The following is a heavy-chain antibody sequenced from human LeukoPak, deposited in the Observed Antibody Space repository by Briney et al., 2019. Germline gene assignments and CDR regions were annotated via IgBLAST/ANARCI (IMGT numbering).Heavy chain of an antibody. CDR2: ISGGGT. D-gene: IGHD3-10*01. CDR3: AKDSLVDVVRGVMDV. V-gene: IGHV3-23*01. Sequence: GGSLRLSCAASGFTFNSYAMNWVRRSPGKGLEWVSAISGGGTYYADSVRGRFTISRDNSKNTLYLQMNSLRAEDTAIYYCAKDSLVDVVRGVMDVWGKGTTVTVSS. J-gene: IGHJ6*04. CDR1: GFTFNSYA.